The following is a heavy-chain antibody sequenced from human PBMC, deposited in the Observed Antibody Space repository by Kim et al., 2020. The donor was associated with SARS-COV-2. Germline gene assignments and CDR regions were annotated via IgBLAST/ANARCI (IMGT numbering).Heavy chain of an antibody. CDR2: IRQDGNER. CDR3: SRLQWEVIRRYQYYYMDV. Sequence: GGSLRLSCVASGFSFESHWMTWVRQAPGKGLEWVANIRQDGNERYYLESVKGRFIISRDNAENCLYLYMNSLRVEDTAVYFCSRLQWEVIRRYQYYYMDV. J-gene: IGHJ6*03. CDR1: GFSFESHW. D-gene: IGHD1-26*01. V-gene: IGHV3-7*01.